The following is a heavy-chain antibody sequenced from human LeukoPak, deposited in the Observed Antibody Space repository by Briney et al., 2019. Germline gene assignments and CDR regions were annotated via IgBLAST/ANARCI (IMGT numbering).Heavy chain of an antibody. V-gene: IGHV1-3*01. Sequence: ASVKVSCKASGYTFTSYAMHWVRQAPGQRLEWMGWINAGNGNTKYSQKFQGRVTITRDTSASTAYMELSSLRSEDTAVYYCARASYSDWLLTPMYYFDYWGQGTLVTVSS. D-gene: IGHD3-9*01. CDR2: INAGNGNT. J-gene: IGHJ4*02. CDR3: ARASYSDWLLTPMYYFDY. CDR1: GYTFTSYA.